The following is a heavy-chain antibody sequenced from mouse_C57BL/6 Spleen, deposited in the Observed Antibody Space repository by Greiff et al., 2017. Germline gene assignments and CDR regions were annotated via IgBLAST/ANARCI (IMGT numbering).Heavy chain of an antibody. J-gene: IGHJ2*01. Sequence: VQLQQPGAELVRPGTSVKLSCKASGYTFTSYWMHWVKQRPGQGLEWIGVIDPSDSYTNYNQKFKGKATLTVDTSSSTAYMQLSSLTSEDSAVYYCGGFTTVVATGYFDYWGQGTTLTVSS. CDR3: GGFTTVVATGYFDY. CDR1: GYTFTSYW. D-gene: IGHD1-1*01. V-gene: IGHV1-59*01. CDR2: IDPSDSYT.